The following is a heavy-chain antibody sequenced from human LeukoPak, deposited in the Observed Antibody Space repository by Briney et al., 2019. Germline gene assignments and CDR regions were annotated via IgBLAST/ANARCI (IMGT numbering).Heavy chain of an antibody. V-gene: IGHV3-7*01. CDR1: GFTLSNYW. CDR2: IKQDGSEK. CDR3: ARDRDGGYDSLYYYYYMDV. Sequence: PGGSLRLPCAASGFTLSNYWMSWVRQAPGRGLERVANIKQDGSEKNYVDSVKGQFTISRDNAKNSLFLQMDGLTAEDTAVYYCARDRDGGYDSLYYYYYMDVWGKGTTVTVSS. D-gene: IGHD5-12*01. J-gene: IGHJ6*03.